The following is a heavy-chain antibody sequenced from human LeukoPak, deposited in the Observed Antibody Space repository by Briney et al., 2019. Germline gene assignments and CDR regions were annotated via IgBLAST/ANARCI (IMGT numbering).Heavy chain of an antibody. CDR2: IKQDGSER. D-gene: IGHD3-22*01. J-gene: IGHJ4*02. V-gene: IGHV3-7*01. CDR3: ARDWGAYYHFFDY. CDR1: GFRMSVYW. Sequence: GGSLRLSCEASGFRMSVYWMSWVRQALGKGLEWVGNIKQDGSERNYVDSVKGRFTISRDNAKKSLYLQMNSLRAEDTAVYYCARDWGAYYHFFDYWGQGTLVTVSS.